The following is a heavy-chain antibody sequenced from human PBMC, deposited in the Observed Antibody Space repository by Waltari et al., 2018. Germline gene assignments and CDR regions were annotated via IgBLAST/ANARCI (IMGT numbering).Heavy chain of an antibody. CDR1: GFTFSCYA. V-gene: IGHV3-23*03. CDR3: ARQHYEFWSGTYYYYMDV. D-gene: IGHD3-3*01. J-gene: IGHJ6*03. CDR2: IYSGGST. Sequence: VQLLESGGGLVQPGGSLGLACAAPGFTFSCYAMSWVRQAPGEGLEWVSVIYSGGSTYYADSVKGRFTISRDNSKNTLYLQMNSLRAEDTAVYYCARQHYEFWSGTYYYYMDVWGKGTTVTVSS.